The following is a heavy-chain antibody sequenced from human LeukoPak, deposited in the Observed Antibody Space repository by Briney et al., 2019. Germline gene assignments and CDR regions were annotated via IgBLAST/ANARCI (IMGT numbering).Heavy chain of an antibody. D-gene: IGHD2-21*02. CDR3: ARSYCGGDCFLPPWFDP. Sequence: SGTLSLTCAVSGGSISSNNWWSWVRQPPGKGLEWIGEIYHTGRTNYSPSLKSRVTVLVDKSKNQFSLRLTSVTAADTAVYYCARSYCGGDCFLPPWFDPWGQGTLVTVSS. J-gene: IGHJ5*02. V-gene: IGHV4-4*02. CDR1: GGSISSNNW. CDR2: IYHTGRT.